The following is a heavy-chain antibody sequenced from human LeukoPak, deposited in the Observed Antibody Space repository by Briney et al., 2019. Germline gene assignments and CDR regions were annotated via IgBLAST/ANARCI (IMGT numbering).Heavy chain of an antibody. Sequence: ASVKVSCKASGYTFTDYYMHWVRQAPGQGLEWMGWINPNSGGTNYAQKFQGRVTMTRDTSISTAYMELSRLRSDDTAVYYCARDFNYYGSGSYYNPDYWGQGTLVTVSS. CDR3: ARDFNYYGSGSYYNPDY. D-gene: IGHD3-10*01. V-gene: IGHV1-2*02. CDR1: GYTFTDYY. J-gene: IGHJ4*02. CDR2: INPNSGGT.